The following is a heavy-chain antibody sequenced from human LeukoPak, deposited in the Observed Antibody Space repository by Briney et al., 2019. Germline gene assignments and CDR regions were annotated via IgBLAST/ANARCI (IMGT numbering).Heavy chain of an antibody. CDR2: INPSGGST. Sequence: ASVKVSCKASGYTFTSYYMHWVRQAPGQGLEWMGIINPSGGSTSYAQKFQGRVTMTRDTSTSTVYMELSSLRSEDTAVYYCARDLFTFVRSTAAGCWGQGTLVTVSS. V-gene: IGHV1-46*01. CDR1: GYTFTSYY. D-gene: IGHD3-16*01. CDR3: ARDLFTFVRSTAAGC. J-gene: IGHJ4*02.